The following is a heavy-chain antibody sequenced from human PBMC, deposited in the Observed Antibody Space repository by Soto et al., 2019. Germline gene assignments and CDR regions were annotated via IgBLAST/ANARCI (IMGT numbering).Heavy chain of an antibody. J-gene: IGHJ3*02. CDR3: ASHHYYDSSGYYYGSFDI. Sequence: PGESLKISCKRSGYSFINYWIGWVRQMPGKGLEWMGIMNPGDSDTRYSPSFQGQVTISADKSISTAYLQWSSLKASDTAMYYCASHHYYDSSGYYYGSFDIWGQGTMVTVS. CDR1: GYSFINYW. D-gene: IGHD3-22*01. CDR2: MNPGDSDT. V-gene: IGHV5-51*01.